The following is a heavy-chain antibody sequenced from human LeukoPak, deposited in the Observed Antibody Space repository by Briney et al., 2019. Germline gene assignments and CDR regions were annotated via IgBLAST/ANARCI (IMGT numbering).Heavy chain of an antibody. V-gene: IGHV3-30-3*01. CDR2: ISYDGSNK. CDR1: GFTFSSYA. Sequence: GGSLRLSCAASGFTFSSYAMHWVRQAPGKGLEWVAVISYDGSNKYYADSVKGRFTISRDNAKNSLYLQMNSLRAEDTAVYYCARESYYDFWSGYPPIYWGQGTLVTVSS. J-gene: IGHJ4*02. D-gene: IGHD3-3*01. CDR3: ARESYYDFWSGYPPIY.